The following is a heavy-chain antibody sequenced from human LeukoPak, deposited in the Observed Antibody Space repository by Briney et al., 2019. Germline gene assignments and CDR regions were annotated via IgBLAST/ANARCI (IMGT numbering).Heavy chain of an antibody. CDR3: EKDAPGPEY. D-gene: IGHD6-13*01. V-gene: IGHV3-23*01. Sequence: GGSLSLSCVVSGLTLSSYSRSWVRQAPGKGLEWVSGISASGGDTWYPDSVKGRFTISSDNSKNTLFLQMNSLRVEDTAIYYCEKDAPGPEYWGQGTRVTVSS. CDR1: GLTLSSYS. CDR2: ISASGGDT. J-gene: IGHJ4*01.